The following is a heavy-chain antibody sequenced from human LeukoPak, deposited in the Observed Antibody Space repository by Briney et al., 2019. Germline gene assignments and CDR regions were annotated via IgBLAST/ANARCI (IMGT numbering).Heavy chain of an antibody. D-gene: IGHD3-10*01. CDR3: ARGYGSGSYYLNWFDP. Sequence: GGSLRLSCAASGFTVSNNYLRWVRQAPGKGLEWVSLIYSGGSTYYADSVKGRFTISRDNSKNTLYLQMNSLRAEDTAVYYCARGYGSGSYYLNWFDPWGQGTLVTVSS. CDR1: GFTVSNNY. V-gene: IGHV3-66*01. CDR2: IYSGGST. J-gene: IGHJ5*02.